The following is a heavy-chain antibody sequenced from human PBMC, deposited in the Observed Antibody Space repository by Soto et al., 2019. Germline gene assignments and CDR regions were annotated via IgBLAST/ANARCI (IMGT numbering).Heavy chain of an antibody. V-gene: IGHV3-33*01. D-gene: IGHD4-17*01. CDR3: ARDRETTVTHYYGMDV. CDR2: IWYDGSNK. J-gene: IGHJ6*02. Sequence: VAVIWYDGSNKYYADSVKGRFTISRDNSKNTLYLQMNSLRAEDTAVYYCARDRETTVTHYYGMDVWGQGTTVTVSS.